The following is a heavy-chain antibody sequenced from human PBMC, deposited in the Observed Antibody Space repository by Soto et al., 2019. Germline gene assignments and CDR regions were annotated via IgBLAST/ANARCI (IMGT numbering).Heavy chain of an antibody. CDR2: ISAYNGNT. CDR3: ARVGDPIWFGELPYGMDV. Sequence: QVQLVQSGAEVKKPGASVKVSCKASGYTFTSYGISWVRQAPGQGLEWMGWISAYNGNTNYAQKLQGRVTMTTGTSTSTAYMELRSLRSDDTAVYYCARVGDPIWFGELPYGMDVWGQGTTVTVSS. V-gene: IGHV1-18*01. CDR1: GYTFTSYG. D-gene: IGHD3-10*01. J-gene: IGHJ6*02.